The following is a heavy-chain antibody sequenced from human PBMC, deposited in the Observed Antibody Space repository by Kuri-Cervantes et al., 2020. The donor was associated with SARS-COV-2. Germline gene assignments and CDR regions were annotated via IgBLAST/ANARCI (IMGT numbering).Heavy chain of an antibody. J-gene: IGHJ5*02. Sequence: GESLKISCAASGFTFSSYAMHWVRQAPGKGLEYVSAISSNGGSTYYANSAKGRFAISRDNSKNTLYLQMGSLRAEDMAVYYCAREYGFNWFAPWGQGTLVTVSS. D-gene: IGHD5-24*01. V-gene: IGHV3-64*01. CDR3: AREYGFNWFAP. CDR2: ISSNGGST. CDR1: GFTFSSYA.